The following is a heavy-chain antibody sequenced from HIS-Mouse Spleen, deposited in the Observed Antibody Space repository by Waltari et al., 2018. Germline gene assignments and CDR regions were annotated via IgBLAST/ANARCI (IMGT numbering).Heavy chain of an antibody. CDR2: IYYSGST. V-gene: IGHV4-39*07. CDR3: AREIPYSSSWYDWYFDL. Sequence: QLQLQESGPGLVKPSETLSLTCPVPGGPISSSSYYWGWIRQHPGKGLEWIGSIYYSGSTYYNPSLKSRVTISVDTSKNQFSLKLSSVTAADTAVYYCAREIPYSSSWYDWYFDLWGRGTLVTVSS. CDR1: GGPISSSSYY. D-gene: IGHD6-13*01. J-gene: IGHJ2*01.